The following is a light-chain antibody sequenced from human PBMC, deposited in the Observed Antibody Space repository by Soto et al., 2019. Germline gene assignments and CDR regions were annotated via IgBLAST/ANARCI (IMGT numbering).Light chain of an antibody. Sequence: EIVLTQSPATLSLSPGDRATLSCRASQSVNIYLAWFQQKPGQAPRLLIYDASNRAAGIPARFSGSGSGTDFTLTISSLEPEDFAVYYCHQRANWPPLTFGGGTKVEL. J-gene: IGKJ4*01. V-gene: IGKV3-11*01. CDR2: DAS. CDR3: HQRANWPPLT. CDR1: QSVNIY.